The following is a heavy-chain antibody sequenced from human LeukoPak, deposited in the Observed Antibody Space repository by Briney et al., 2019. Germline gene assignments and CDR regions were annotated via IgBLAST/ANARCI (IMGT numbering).Heavy chain of an antibody. J-gene: IGHJ5*02. V-gene: IGHV4-61*02. Sequence: SETLSLTCTVSGGSISSGSYHWSWIRQPAGKGLEWIGRIYTSGSTNYNPSLKSRVTISVDTSKNQFSLKLSSVTAADTAVYYCARGDYYDSSGYYPWGQGTLVTVSS. CDR1: GGSISSGSYH. CDR2: IYTSGST. D-gene: IGHD3-22*01. CDR3: ARGDYYDSSGYYP.